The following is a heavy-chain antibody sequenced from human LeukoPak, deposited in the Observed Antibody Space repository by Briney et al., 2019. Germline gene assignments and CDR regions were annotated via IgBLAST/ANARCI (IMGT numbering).Heavy chain of an antibody. CDR1: GYSFTSYW. CDR2: IYPGDSDT. V-gene: IGHV5-51*01. Sequence: GESLKISCKGSGYSFTSYWIGWVRQMPGKGLEWMGIIYPGDSDTRYSPSFQGQVTISADKSISTAYLQWSSLKASDTAMYYCARHRAPGVWNANHYYYYYMDVWGKGTTVTVSS. J-gene: IGHJ6*03. D-gene: IGHD1-1*01. CDR3: ARHRAPGVWNANHYYYYYMDV.